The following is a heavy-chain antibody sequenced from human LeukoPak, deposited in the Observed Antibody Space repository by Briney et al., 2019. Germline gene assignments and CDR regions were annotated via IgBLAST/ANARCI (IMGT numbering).Heavy chain of an antibody. CDR2: IYYSGST. J-gene: IGHJ5*02. CDR3: ARHGTTGTNLNWFDP. CDR1: GGSISSYY. V-gene: IGHV4-59*01. Sequence: SETLSLTCTVSGGSISSYYWSWIRQPPGKGLEWIGYIYYSGSTNYNPSLKSRVTISIDTSKNQFSLKVSSVTAADTAVYYCARHGTTGTNLNWFDPWGQGTLVTVSS. D-gene: IGHD1-1*01.